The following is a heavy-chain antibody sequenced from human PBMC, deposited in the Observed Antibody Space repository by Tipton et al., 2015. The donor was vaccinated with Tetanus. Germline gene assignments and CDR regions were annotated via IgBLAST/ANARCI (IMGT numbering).Heavy chain of an antibody. V-gene: IGHV3-48*01. CDR1: GFTFSSYS. Sequence: SLRLSCAASGFTFSSYSMNWVRQAPGKGLEWVSYISSSSSTIYYADSVKGRFTISRDNAKNSLYLQMNSLRAEDTAVYYCAKARESGWYNYFDYWGQGTLVTVSS. CDR3: AKARESGWYNYFDY. D-gene: IGHD6-19*01. J-gene: IGHJ4*02. CDR2: ISSSSSTI.